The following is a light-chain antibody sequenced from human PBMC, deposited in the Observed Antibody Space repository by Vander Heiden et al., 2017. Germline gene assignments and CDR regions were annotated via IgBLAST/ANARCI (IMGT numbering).Light chain of an antibody. Sequence: EIVLTQSPATLSLSPGERATLSCRASQSVSSYLAWYKQKPGQAPRLLIYDASNRATGIKARFSGSGDGTDVTLTISSREPEDFAVYYCQQRINGHPTWTFGQGTKVEIK. CDR1: QSVSSY. J-gene: IGKJ1*01. CDR3: QQRINGHPTWT. CDR2: DAS. V-gene: IGKV3-11*01.